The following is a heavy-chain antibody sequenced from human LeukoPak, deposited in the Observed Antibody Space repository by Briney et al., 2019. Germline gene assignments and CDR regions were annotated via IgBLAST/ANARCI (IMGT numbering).Heavy chain of an antibody. D-gene: IGHD5-24*01. CDR2: IHPGHSDT. CDR1: GYRFTSYW. V-gene: IGHV5-51*01. Sequence: GESLKISCKGSGYRFTSYWIGWVRQMPGKGLEDMGIIHPGHSDTRYSPSFQGQVTTSVDRSSSTAYIQWSRLKPSDTAMYYCATHPGGLQSGFDNWGQGTLVTVSS. J-gene: IGHJ4*02. CDR3: ATHPGGLQSGFDN.